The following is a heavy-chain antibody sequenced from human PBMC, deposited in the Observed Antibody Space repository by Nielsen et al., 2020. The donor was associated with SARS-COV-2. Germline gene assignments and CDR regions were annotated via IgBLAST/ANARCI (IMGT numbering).Heavy chain of an antibody. Sequence: GESLKISCAASGFTFSSYSMNWVRQAPGKGLEWVSSISSSSSYTNYADSVKGRFTISRDNAKNSLYLQMNSLRAEDTAVYYCARRIAVAGDFDYWGQGTLVTVSS. V-gene: IGHV3-21*04. CDR3: ARRIAVAGDFDY. CDR2: ISSSSSYT. CDR1: GFTFSSYS. J-gene: IGHJ4*02. D-gene: IGHD6-19*01.